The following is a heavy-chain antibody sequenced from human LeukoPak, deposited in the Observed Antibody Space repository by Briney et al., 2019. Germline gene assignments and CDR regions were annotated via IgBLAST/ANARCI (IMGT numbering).Heavy chain of an antibody. J-gene: IGHJ5*02. CDR2: ISSSSSYI. Sequence: GGSLRLSCAPPGLTSITYSINWVRRAPGKGREWVSSISSSSSYIYYADSVKGRFTISRDNAKNSLYLQMNSLRAEDTAVYYCARGPPLFDPWGQGTLVAVSS. V-gene: IGHV3-21*01. CDR1: GLTSITYS. CDR3: ARGPPLFDP.